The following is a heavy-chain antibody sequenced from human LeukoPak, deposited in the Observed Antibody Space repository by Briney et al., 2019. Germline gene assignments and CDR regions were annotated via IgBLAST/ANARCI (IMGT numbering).Heavy chain of an antibody. J-gene: IGHJ6*02. CDR1: GYAFTGYD. Sequence: GASVKVSCKASGYAFTGYDINWVRQATGQGLEWMGWMNPNNGNTGYAQKFQGRVTMTRNTSISTAYMELSSVRSEDTAVYYCTRAHSGYHYYYGMDVWGQGTTVTVSS. CDR2: MNPNNGNT. D-gene: IGHD5-12*01. CDR3: TRAHSGYHYYYGMDV. V-gene: IGHV1-8*01.